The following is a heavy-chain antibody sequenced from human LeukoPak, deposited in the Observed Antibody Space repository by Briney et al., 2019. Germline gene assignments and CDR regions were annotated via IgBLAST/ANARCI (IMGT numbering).Heavy chain of an antibody. D-gene: IGHD6-13*01. CDR1: GGTFSSYA. V-gene: IGHV1-69*13. Sequence: ASVKVSCKASGGTFSSYAISWVRQAPGRGLEWMGGIIPIFGTANYAQKFQGRVTITADESTSTAYMELSSLRSEDTAVYYCARNGDSSSWYHEFDPWGQGTLVTVSS. CDR2: IIPIFGTA. CDR3: ARNGDSSSWYHEFDP. J-gene: IGHJ5*02.